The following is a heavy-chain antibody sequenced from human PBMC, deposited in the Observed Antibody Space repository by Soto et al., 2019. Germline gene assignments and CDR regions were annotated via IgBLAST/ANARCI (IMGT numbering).Heavy chain of an antibody. CDR1: GDCISKTTSY. CDR2: IYHSGST. CDR3: ARRVGSCSDTSCNGWFDP. V-gene: IGHV4-39*01. D-gene: IGHD2-2*01. J-gene: IGHJ5*02. Sequence: SERMSLSCSASGDCISKTTSYWGWIRQPPGKELEWIGTIYHSGSTYYNPSPMSRVTLSVDKSKNQFSLKLNSVTAADTAVYYCARRVGSCSDTSCNGWFDPWGQGTLVTVSS.